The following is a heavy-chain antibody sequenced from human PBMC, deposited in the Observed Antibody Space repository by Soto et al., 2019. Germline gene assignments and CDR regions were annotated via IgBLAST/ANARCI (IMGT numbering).Heavy chain of an antibody. D-gene: IGHD2-15*01. CDR2: IYYSGST. CDR3: ARGGPTGGSYKYNWFDP. J-gene: IGHJ5*02. Sequence: SETLSLTCTVSGGSISSGDYYWSWIRQPPGKGLERIGYIYYSGSTYYNPSLKSRVTISVDTSKNQFSLKLSSVTAADTAVYYCARGGPTGGSYKYNWFDPWGQGTLVTVSS. CDR1: GGSISSGDYY. V-gene: IGHV4-30-4*01.